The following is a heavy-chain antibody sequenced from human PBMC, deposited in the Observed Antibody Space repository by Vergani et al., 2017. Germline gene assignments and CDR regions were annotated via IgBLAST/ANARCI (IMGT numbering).Heavy chain of an antibody. CDR1: GGSFSGYY. Sequence: QVQLQQWGAGLLKPSETLSLTCAVYGGSFSGYYWSWIRQPPGKGLEWIGYIYYSGSTNYNPSLKSRVTISVDTSKNQFSLKLSSVTAADTAVYYCARQLGGAYYGMDVWGQGTTVTVSS. CDR3: ARQLGGAYYGMDV. CDR2: IYYSGST. J-gene: IGHJ6*02. V-gene: IGHV4-34*11. D-gene: IGHD7-27*01.